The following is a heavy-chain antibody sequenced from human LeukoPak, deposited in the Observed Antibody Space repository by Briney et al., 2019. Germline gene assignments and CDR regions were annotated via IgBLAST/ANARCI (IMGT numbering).Heavy chain of an antibody. Sequence: PSETLSLTCTVSGGSISSYYWSWIRQPPGKGLEWIGYIYYSGSTNYNPSLKSRVTISVDTSKNQFSLKLSSVTAADTAVYYCASPYKNDILTGSKVEDAFDIWGQGTMVTVSS. CDR1: GGSISSYY. J-gene: IGHJ3*02. CDR3: ASPYKNDILTGSKVEDAFDI. CDR2: IYYSGST. D-gene: IGHD3-9*01. V-gene: IGHV4-59*01.